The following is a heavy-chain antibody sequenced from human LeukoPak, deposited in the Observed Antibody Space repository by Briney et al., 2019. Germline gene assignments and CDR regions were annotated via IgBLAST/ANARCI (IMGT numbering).Heavy chain of an antibody. CDR2: ISGYNGNT. CDR3: ARDLWYSLSSGISDS. J-gene: IGHJ4*02. Sequence: ASVKVSCKASGYTFISYGVTWVRQAPGQGLEWMGWISGYNGNTNYAQNLQGRVTMTTDTSTRTAYMELRSLRSDDTAVYYCARDLWYSLSSGISDSWGQGTLVTVSS. V-gene: IGHV1-18*01. CDR1: GYTFISYG. D-gene: IGHD6-6*01.